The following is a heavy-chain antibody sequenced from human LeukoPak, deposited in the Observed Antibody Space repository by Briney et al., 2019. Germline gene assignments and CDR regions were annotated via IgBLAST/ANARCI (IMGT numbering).Heavy chain of an antibody. CDR2: IYHSGST. J-gene: IGHJ4*02. V-gene: IGHV4-38-2*01. CDR1: GYSISSGYY. D-gene: IGHD2-2*02. CDR3: ARHGGLRYQLLYNY. Sequence: SETLSLTCAVSGYSISSGYYWGWIRQPPGKGLEGIGSIYHSGSTYYNPSLKSRVTISVDTSKNQFSLKLSSVTAADTAVYYCARHGGLRYQLLYNYWGQGTLVTVSS.